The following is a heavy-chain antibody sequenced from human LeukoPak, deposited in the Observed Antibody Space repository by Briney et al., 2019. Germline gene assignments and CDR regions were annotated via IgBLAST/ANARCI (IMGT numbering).Heavy chain of an antibody. CDR2: ITYDGDNT. CDR1: GFTFSRYP. J-gene: IGHJ4*02. Sequence: GGSLRLSCETSGFTFSRYPMNWVGQAPGKGLEWVAIITYDGDNTYYADSVKGRFTISRDNSKNTLFLQMNNLRPEDTAVYYCAREVGSHWYNYFDYWGQGTLVTVSS. D-gene: IGHD6-19*01. V-gene: IGHV3-30-3*01. CDR3: AREVGSHWYNYFDY.